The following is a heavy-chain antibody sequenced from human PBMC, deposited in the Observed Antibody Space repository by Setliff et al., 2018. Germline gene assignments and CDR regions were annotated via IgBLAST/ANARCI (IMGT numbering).Heavy chain of an antibody. CDR1: GYTYTNYG. J-gene: IGHJ6*01. V-gene: IGHV1-18*01. CDR2: ISGYDGNT. CDR3: ARERIYDGLNYNGMDV. D-gene: IGHD3-3*01. Sequence: ASVKVSCKASGYTYTNYGVSWVRQAPGQGLEWMGWISGYDGNTKYAQNLHGRVTMTTDTSTTTAYMELRSLRSDDTVVYYCARERIYDGLNYNGMDVWGQGTTVTVSS.